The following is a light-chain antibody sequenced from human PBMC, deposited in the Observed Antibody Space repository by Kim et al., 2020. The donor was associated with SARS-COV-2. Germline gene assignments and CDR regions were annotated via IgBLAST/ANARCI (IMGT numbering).Light chain of an antibody. CDR2: TAS. Sequence: ASVGDSVTITCRTSQSINTYINWYQHKPGKAPKLLIYTASSVQSGVPSRFSGSGTGTEFTLTINSLQPEDFATFYCQQSFSVPYTFGPGTKVDIK. CDR1: QSINTY. V-gene: IGKV1-39*01. J-gene: IGKJ2*01. CDR3: QQSFSVPYT.